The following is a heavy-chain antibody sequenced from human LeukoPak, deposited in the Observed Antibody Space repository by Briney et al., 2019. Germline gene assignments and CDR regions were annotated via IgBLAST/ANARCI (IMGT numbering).Heavy chain of an antibody. Sequence: PSETLSLTCTVSGGSISSHYWSWIRQPPGKGLEWIGYIYYSGSTNYNPSLKSRVTISVDTSKNQFSLKLSSVTAADTAVYYCARDRRYFQHWGQGTLVTVSS. CDR1: GGSISSHY. CDR3: ARDRRYFQH. V-gene: IGHV4-59*11. CDR2: IYYSGST. J-gene: IGHJ1*01.